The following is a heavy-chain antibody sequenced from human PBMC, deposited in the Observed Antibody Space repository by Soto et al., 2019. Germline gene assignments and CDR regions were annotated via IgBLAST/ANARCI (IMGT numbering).Heavy chain of an antibody. CDR2: IKTDGSAT. J-gene: IGHJ5*01. D-gene: IGHD1-26*01. Sequence: EVQLVESGGGLVQPGGSLRLSCAASGFTFRNYWMHWVRQAPGKGLVWVSRIKTDGSATYYADFVKGRFTISRDNAENTLYLQMHSLRADDTAVYYCARSPSGEFDFLGRGTLVTVSS. V-gene: IGHV3-74*01. CDR1: GFTFRNYW. CDR3: ARSPSGEFDF.